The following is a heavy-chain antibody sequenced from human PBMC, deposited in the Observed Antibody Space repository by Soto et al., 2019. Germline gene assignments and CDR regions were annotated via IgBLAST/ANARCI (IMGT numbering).Heavy chain of an antibody. D-gene: IGHD1-1*01. V-gene: IGHV4-30-2*01. J-gene: IGHJ5*02. Sequence: PSETLSLTCAFYGGSFSSGGYSWNWIRQPPGKGLEWIGYIYHSGSTLYNPSLKSRVTISVDKSKNQFSLKLSSVTAADTAVYYCARDQLEGNWFDPWGQGTLVTVSS. CDR2: IYHSGST. CDR3: ARDQLEGNWFDP. CDR1: GGSFSSGGYS.